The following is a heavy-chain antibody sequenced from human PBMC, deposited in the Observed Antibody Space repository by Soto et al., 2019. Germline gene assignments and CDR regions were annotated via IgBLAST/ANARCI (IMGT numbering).Heavy chain of an antibody. CDR3: ARGGSGWYKDTMDV. Sequence: QVQLVESGGGVVQPGRSLRLSCAASGFTFSSYAMHWVRQAPGKGLEWVAVISYDGSNKYYADSVKGRFTISRDNSKNTLYLQMNSLRAEDTAVYYCARGGSGWYKDTMDVWGQGTTVTVSS. V-gene: IGHV3-30-3*01. CDR1: GFTFSSYA. J-gene: IGHJ6*02. CDR2: ISYDGSNK. D-gene: IGHD6-19*01.